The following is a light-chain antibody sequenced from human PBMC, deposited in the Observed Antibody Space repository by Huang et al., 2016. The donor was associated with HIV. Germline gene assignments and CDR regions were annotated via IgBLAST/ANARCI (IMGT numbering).Light chain of an antibody. CDR3: QQYYNWPPYT. J-gene: IGKJ2*01. V-gene: IGKV3-15*01. CDR2: GAS. Sequence: EVVMTQSPATLSLSPGERATLSCRASQSVSTNLAWYQQKPGQAPRLLIYGASTRATGIPGRFSGSVSGTEFTLTISSLQSEDFVVYYHQQYYNWPPYTFGQGTKLEIK. CDR1: QSVSTN.